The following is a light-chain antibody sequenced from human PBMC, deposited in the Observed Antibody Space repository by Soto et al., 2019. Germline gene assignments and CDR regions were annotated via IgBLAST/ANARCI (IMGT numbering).Light chain of an antibody. CDR2: ATS. V-gene: IGKV1-9*01. CDR3: QQLNSYPLT. CDR1: QGISSSY. Sequence: DTQLTQSPSFLSASVGDRVIITCRASQGISSSYLAWYQQKPEKAPKLLIYATSTLQSGVPSRFSGSGSGTEFTLTISSLQPEDFATYYCQQLNSYPLTSGGGTKVEIK. J-gene: IGKJ4*01.